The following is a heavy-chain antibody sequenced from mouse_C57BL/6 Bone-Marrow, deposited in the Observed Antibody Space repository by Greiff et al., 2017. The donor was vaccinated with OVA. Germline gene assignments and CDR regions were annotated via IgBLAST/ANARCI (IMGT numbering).Heavy chain of an antibody. CDR1: GYTFTSYW. Sequence: QVQLQQPGAELVRPGSSVKLSCKASGYTFTSYWMHWVKQRPIQGLEWIGNIDPSDSETHYNQKFKDKATLTVDKSSSTAYMQLSSLTSEDSAVYYCASNLWLRYPGYFDVWGTGTTVTVSS. CDR3: ASNLWLRYPGYFDV. J-gene: IGHJ1*03. CDR2: IDPSDSET. D-gene: IGHD1-1*01. V-gene: IGHV1-52*01.